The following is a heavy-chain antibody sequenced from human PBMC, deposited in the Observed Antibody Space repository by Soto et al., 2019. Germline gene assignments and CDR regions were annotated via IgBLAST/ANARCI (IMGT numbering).Heavy chain of an antibody. J-gene: IGHJ6*02. CDR1: GIIFTGYG. CDR3: TRDVVRGVTEYYYYGMDV. V-gene: IGHV3-49*04. CDR2: IRSKAYGGTT. Sequence: GGSLRLSCAASGIIFTGYGMHWVRQAPGQGLEWVGFIRSKAYGGTTEYAASVKGRFTISRDDSKSIAYLQMNSLKTEDAAVYYCTRDVVRGVTEYYYYGMDVWGQGTTVTVSS. D-gene: IGHD3-10*01.